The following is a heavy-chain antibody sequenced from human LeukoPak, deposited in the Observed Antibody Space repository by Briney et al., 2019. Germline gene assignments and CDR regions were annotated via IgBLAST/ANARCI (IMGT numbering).Heavy chain of an antibody. V-gene: IGHV1-69*01. J-gene: IGHJ5*02. CDR2: IIPIFGTA. CDR1: GGTFSSCA. Sequence: SVKASCKASGGTFSSCAISWVRQAPGQGLEWMGGIIPIFGTANYAQKFQGRVTITADESTSTAYMELSSLRSEDTAVYYCARDPYYYDSSGSPVPPWGQGTLVTVSS. CDR3: ARDPYYYDSSGSPVPP. D-gene: IGHD3-22*01.